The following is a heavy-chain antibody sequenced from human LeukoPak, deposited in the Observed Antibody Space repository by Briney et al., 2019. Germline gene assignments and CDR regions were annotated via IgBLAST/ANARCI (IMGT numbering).Heavy chain of an antibody. V-gene: IGHV4-59*01. D-gene: IGHD2-15*01. CDR2: IYYSGST. Sequence: KPSETLSLTCAVSGGSISSYYWSLIRQPPGKGLEWIGYIYYSGSTNYNPSLKSRVTISVDTSQNQFSLRLTSVTAADTAVYYCARVGGGNFYYYGMDVWGQGTTVTVSS. CDR3: ARVGGGNFYYYGMDV. CDR1: GGSISSYY. J-gene: IGHJ6*02.